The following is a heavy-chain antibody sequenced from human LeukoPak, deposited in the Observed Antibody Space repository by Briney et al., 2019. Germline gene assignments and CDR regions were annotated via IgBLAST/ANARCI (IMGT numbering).Heavy chain of an antibody. V-gene: IGHV1-18*01. D-gene: IGHD3-3*01. CDR3: ARSLGYDFWSGKGPIEDY. CDR2: ISAYNGNT. Sequence: ASVKVSCGASGYTFTSYGISWVRQAPGQGLEWMGWISAYNGNTNYAQKLQGRVTMTTDTSTSTAYMELRSLRSDDTAVYYCARSLGYDFWSGKGPIEDYWGQGTLVTVSS. CDR1: GYTFTSYG. J-gene: IGHJ4*02.